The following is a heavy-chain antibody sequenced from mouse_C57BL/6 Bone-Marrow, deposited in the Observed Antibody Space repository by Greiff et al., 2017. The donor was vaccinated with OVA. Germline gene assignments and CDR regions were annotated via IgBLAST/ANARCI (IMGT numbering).Heavy chain of an antibody. D-gene: IGHD1-1*01. CDR3: ARADSLSYGKAWFAY. J-gene: IGHJ3*01. CDR1: GFTFSDYG. V-gene: IGHV5-17*01. CDR2: ISSGSSTI. Sequence: EVQGVESGGGLVKPGGSLKLSCAASGFTFSDYGMHWVRQAPEKGLEWVAYISSGSSTIYYADTVKGRFTISRDNAKNTLFLQMTRLRSEDTAMYYCARADSLSYGKAWFAYWGQGTLVTVSA.